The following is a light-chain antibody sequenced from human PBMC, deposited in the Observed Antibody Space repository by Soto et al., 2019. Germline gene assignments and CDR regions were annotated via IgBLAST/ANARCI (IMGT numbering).Light chain of an antibody. CDR1: QSVRSY. CDR2: DAS. CDR3: QQYGSSPWT. V-gene: IGKV3-20*01. Sequence: EIVLTQSPATLSLSPGERATLSCRASQSVRSYLAWYQQKPGQAPRLLIYDASNRATDIPARFSGSGSGTDFTLTISRLEPEDFAVYYCQQYGSSPWTFGQGTKVEIK. J-gene: IGKJ1*01.